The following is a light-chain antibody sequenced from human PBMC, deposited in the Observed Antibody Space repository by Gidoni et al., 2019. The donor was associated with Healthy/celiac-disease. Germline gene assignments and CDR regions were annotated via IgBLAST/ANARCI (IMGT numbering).Light chain of an antibody. V-gene: IGKV3-20*01. CDR1: QSVSSSY. CDR3: QQYGSSPPIT. CDR2: GAS. Sequence: EIVVTQSPGTLSLSPGERATLSCRASQSVSSSYLAWYQQKPGQAPRLLIYGASSRATGIPDRISGRGSWTDFTLTISRLEPEDFAVYYCQQYGSSPPITFGQGTRLEIK. J-gene: IGKJ5*01.